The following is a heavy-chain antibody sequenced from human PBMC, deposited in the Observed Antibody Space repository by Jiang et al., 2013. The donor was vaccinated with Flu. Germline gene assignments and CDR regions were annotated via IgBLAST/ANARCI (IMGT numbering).Heavy chain of an antibody. Sequence: YYSGSTYYNPSLKSRVTISVDTSKNQFSLKLSSVTAADTAVYYCARRAVVYYYDSSGYYSSYWYFDLWGRGTLITVSS. V-gene: IGHV4-39*01. D-gene: IGHD3-22*01. CDR3: ARRAVVYYYDSSGYYSSYWYFDL. J-gene: IGHJ2*01. CDR2: YYSGST.